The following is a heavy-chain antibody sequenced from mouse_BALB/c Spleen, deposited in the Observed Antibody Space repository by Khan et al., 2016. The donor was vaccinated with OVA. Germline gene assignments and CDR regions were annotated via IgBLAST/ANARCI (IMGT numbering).Heavy chain of an antibody. CDR2: INPSSGYT. CDR3: VRIAVPPYFFDC. Sequence: QVQLQQSGAELARPGASVKMSCKASGYTFTNYTMHWVKQRPGQGLEWIGYINPSSGYTNYNQKFKDKATLTADKSSSTAYMQLTSLTSEDSAVYYCVRIAVPPYFFDCWGQGTTLTVSS. V-gene: IGHV1-4*01. CDR1: GYTFTNYT. J-gene: IGHJ2*01.